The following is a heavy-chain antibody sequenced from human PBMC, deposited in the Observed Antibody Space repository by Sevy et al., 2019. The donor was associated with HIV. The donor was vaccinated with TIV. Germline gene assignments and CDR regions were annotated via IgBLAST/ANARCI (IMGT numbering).Heavy chain of an antibody. Sequence: SETLSLTCAVSGYSISSGYYWGWIRQPPGKGLEWIGSIYHSGSTYYNPSLKSRVTISVDTPKNQFSLKLSSVTAADTAVYYCARDGVGGYCSGGSCHSDAFDIWGQGTMVTVSS. CDR3: ARDGVGGYCSGGSCHSDAFDI. CDR1: GYSISSGYY. V-gene: IGHV4-38-2*02. J-gene: IGHJ3*02. D-gene: IGHD2-15*01. CDR2: IYHSGST.